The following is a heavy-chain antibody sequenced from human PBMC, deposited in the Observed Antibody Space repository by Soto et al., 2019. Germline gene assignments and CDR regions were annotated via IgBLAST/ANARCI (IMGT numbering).Heavy chain of an antibody. CDR3: ARGCSSASCYYY. CDR1: GFMFSSYT. Sequence: GSLRLFFTSSGFMFSSYTMNWVRQAPGKGLEWVSSVSFRGDIYYADSLEGRFTISRDDAKNSLYLQMNSLRAEDTAVYYCARGCSSASCYYYWGQGTLVTVSS. J-gene: IGHJ4*02. D-gene: IGHD2-2*01. CDR2: VSFRGDI. V-gene: IGHV3-21*01.